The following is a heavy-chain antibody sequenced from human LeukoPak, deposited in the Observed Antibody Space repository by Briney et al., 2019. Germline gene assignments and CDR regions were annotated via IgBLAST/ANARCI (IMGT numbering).Heavy chain of an antibody. CDR2: IYYSGST. CDR1: GGSISSSSYY. V-gene: IGHV4-39*01. D-gene: IGHD3-10*01. Sequence: PSETLSLTCTVSGGSISSSSYYWGWIRQPPGKGPEWIGSIYYSGSTYYNPSLKSRVTISVDTSKNQFSLKLSSVTAADTAVYYCARLADITMVRGVGWFDPWGQGTLVTVSS. J-gene: IGHJ5*02. CDR3: ARLADITMVRGVGWFDP.